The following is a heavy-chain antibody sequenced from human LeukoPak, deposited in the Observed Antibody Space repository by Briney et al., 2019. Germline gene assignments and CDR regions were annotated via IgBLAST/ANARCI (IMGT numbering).Heavy chain of an antibody. CDR2: ISSSSSYI. CDR3: ARHTSSMVDY. D-gene: IGHD2/OR15-2a*01. CDR1: GFTFSSYS. V-gene: IGHV3-21*01. Sequence: GGSLRLSCAASGFTFSSYSMNWVRQAPGKGLEWVSSISSSSSYIYYADSVKGRFTISRDNAKNSLYLQINSLRAEDTAVYYCARHTSSMVDYWGQGTLVTVSS. J-gene: IGHJ4*02.